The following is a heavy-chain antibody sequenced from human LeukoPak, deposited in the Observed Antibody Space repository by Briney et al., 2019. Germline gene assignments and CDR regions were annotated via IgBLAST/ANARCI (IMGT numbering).Heavy chain of an antibody. Sequence: GGSLRLSCAASGYTFSDYYMSWIRQAPGKGLEWVSYISSSGSTKYYADSVKGRFTISRDNAKNSLSLQMNSLRAEDTAVYYCARDRGDYGGSFDYWGQGTLVTVSS. D-gene: IGHD4-23*01. CDR3: ARDRGDYGGSFDY. V-gene: IGHV3-11*01. J-gene: IGHJ4*02. CDR1: GYTFSDYY. CDR2: ISSSGSTK.